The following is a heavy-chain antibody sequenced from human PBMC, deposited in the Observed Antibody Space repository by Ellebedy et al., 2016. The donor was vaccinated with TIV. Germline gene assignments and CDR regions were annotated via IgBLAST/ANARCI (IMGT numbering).Heavy chain of an antibody. CDR3: ATVEPGSGYPTDY. V-gene: IGHV1-24*01. CDR2: FDPEDGET. J-gene: IGHJ4*02. CDR1: GYTLTELS. Sequence: ASVKVSCXVSGYTLTELSMHWVRQAPGKGLEWMGGFDPEDGETIYAQKFQGRVTMTEDTSTDTAYMELSSLRSEDTAVYYCATVEPGSGYPTDYWGQGTLVTVSS. D-gene: IGHD3-3*01.